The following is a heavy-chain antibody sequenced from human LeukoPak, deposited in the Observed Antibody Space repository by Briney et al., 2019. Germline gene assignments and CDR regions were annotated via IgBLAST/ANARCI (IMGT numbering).Heavy chain of an antibody. V-gene: IGHV4-34*01. CDR3: ARGRQTRFTYYYDSSGYPREFDY. CDR2: INHSGST. Sequence: SETLSLTCAVYGGSFSGYYWSWIRQPPGKGLEWTGEINHSGSTNYNPSLKSRVTISVDTSKNQFSLKLSSVTATDTAVYYCARGRQTRFTYYYDSSGYPREFDYWGQGTLVTVSS. D-gene: IGHD3-22*01. J-gene: IGHJ4*02. CDR1: GGSFSGYY.